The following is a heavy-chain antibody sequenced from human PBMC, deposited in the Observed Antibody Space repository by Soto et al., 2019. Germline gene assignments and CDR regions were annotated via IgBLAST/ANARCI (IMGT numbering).Heavy chain of an antibody. CDR1: GFTFSSYE. J-gene: IGHJ4*02. Sequence: PVGSLRLSCAASGFTFSSYEMNWVRQAPGKGLEWVSYISSSGSSGSTIYYADSVKGRFTISRDNAKNSLYLQMNSLRAEDTAVYYCARVIIAAPGTDYWGQGTLVTVSS. CDR2: ISSSGSSGSTI. D-gene: IGHD6-13*01. V-gene: IGHV3-48*03. CDR3: ARVIIAAPGTDY.